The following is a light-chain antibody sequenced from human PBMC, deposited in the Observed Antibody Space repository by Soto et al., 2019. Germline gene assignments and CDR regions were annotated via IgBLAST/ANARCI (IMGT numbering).Light chain of an antibody. CDR2: GAS. J-gene: IGKJ2*01. CDR3: QQYHNWPPQYT. CDR1: QTVASN. Sequence: EVVMTQSPAILSVSPGERATLSCSASQTVASNLAWYQQKPGQAPRLLIHGASTRATGVSARFSGSGSGTEFPLTISSLQSEDFAVYYCQQYHNWPPQYTFGQGTKLQIK. V-gene: IGKV3-15*01.